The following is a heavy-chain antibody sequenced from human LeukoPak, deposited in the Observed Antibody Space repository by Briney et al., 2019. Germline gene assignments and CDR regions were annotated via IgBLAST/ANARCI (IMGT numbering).Heavy chain of an antibody. CDR3: AKAYRHGYTYDDWFDP. Sequence: GGSLRLSCAASGFTFSDYYMAWIRQAPGKGLEWVSYISRSISTIYYADSVKGRFTISRDNAKNSLYLQMNSLRAEDTALYYCAKAYRHGYTYDDWFDPWGQGTLVTVSS. CDR1: GFTFSDYY. J-gene: IGHJ5*02. CDR2: ISRSISTI. D-gene: IGHD5-18*01. V-gene: IGHV3-11*01.